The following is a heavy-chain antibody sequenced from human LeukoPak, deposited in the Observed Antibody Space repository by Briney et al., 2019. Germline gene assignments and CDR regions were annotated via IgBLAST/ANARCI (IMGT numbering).Heavy chain of an antibody. CDR1: GFTFSSYW. CDR2: VNSDGSIT. V-gene: IGHV3-74*01. J-gene: IGHJ6*02. Sequence: GGSLRLSCAASGFTFSSYWMHWVRQAPGKGLVWVSRVNSDGSITSYADSVKGRFTISRDNAKNTLYLRMNSLRAEDTAVYYCARYCTSTSCDLNSHYGMDVWGQGTTVTVSS. D-gene: IGHD2-2*01. CDR3: ARYCTSTSCDLNSHYGMDV.